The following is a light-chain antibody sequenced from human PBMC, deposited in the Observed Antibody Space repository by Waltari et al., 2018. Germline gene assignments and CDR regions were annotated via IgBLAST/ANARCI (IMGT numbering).Light chain of an antibody. J-gene: IGKJ1*01. CDR3: QQYDNWLGT. CDR2: GAS. CDR1: QSIRSN. Sequence: EIVMTQSPATLSVFPGERATLSCRASQSIRSNLAWYQHKPGQAPRLLIYGASTRATGIPARFSGSGSGTEFTLTISRLQSEDFAVYFCQQYDNWLGTFGQGTKVEIK. V-gene: IGKV3-15*01.